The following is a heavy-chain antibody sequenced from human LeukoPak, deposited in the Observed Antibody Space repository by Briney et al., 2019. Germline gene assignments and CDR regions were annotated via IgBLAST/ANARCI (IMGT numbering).Heavy chain of an antibody. Sequence: GGSLRLSCAASGFTFSSYAMSWVRQAPGKGLEWVSAISGSGGSTYYADSVKGRFTISRDNSKNTLYLQMNSLRAEDTVVYYCAKDRSTYSRRNGFDPWGQGTLVTVSS. D-gene: IGHD6-13*01. J-gene: IGHJ5*02. CDR2: ISGSGGST. CDR1: GFTFSSYA. V-gene: IGHV3-23*01. CDR3: AKDRSTYSRRNGFDP.